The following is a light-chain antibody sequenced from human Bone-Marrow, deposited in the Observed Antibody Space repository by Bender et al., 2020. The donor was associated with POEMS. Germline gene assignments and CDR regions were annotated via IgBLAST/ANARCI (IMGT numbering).Light chain of an antibody. CDR3: QAWDSRTGV. CDR2: DDS. CDR1: NIGTKV. V-gene: IGLV3-21*02. J-gene: IGLJ1*01. Sequence: SYVLTQPPSVSVAPGETATITCGAHNIGTKVVHWYQQKPGQAPLLVVYDDSDRHSGIPERFSGSNSGNTATLTISGTQAMDEADYYCQAWDSRTGVFGTGTKVSVL.